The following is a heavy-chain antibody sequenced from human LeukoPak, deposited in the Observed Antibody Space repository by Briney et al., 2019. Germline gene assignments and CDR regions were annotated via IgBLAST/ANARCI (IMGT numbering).Heavy chain of an antibody. V-gene: IGHV4-4*07. Sequence: EPSETLSLTCTVSGGSISSYYSSWIRQPAGKRLEWTGRIYTSGSTNYNPSLKSRVTMSVDTSKNQFSLKLSSVTAADTAVYYCARAGAGFHFDYWGQGTLVTVSS. J-gene: IGHJ4*02. CDR2: IYTSGST. CDR1: GGSISSYY. CDR3: ARAGAGFHFDY.